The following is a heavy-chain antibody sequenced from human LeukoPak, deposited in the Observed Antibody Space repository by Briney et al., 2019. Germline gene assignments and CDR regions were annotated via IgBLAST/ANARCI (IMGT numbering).Heavy chain of an antibody. Sequence: PGGSLRLSCAASGFTFSSYWMHWVRQAPGKGLVWVSHINSDGSITRYADSVKGRFTISRDNAKNTLYLQMNSLRGEDTAVYYCARDAGDCGGDCPRWFDPWGQGTLVTVSS. CDR2: INSDGSIT. D-gene: IGHD2-21*02. CDR1: GFTFSSYW. J-gene: IGHJ5*02. CDR3: ARDAGDCGGDCPRWFDP. V-gene: IGHV3-74*01.